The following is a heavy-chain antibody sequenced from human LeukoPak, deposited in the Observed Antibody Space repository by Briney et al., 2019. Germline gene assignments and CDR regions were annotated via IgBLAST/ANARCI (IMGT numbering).Heavy chain of an antibody. CDR2: VYPGDSNT. CDR3: ATSYSRSSVYFYYGLDF. J-gene: IGHJ6*02. CDR1: GYSFTTYW. D-gene: IGHD6-6*01. Sequence: GESLKISCQGSGYSFTTYWIAWVRQMPGKGLEWMGVVYPGDSNTRYSPSFQGQVTISADKSISTAFLQWSSRKASDTAMYYCATSYSRSSVYFYYGLDFWGQGTTVTVSS. V-gene: IGHV5-51*01.